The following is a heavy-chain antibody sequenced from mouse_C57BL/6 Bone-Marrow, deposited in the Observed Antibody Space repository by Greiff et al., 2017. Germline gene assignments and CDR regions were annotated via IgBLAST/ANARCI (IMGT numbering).Heavy chain of an antibody. D-gene: IGHD6-1*01. V-gene: IGHV1-55*01. J-gene: IGHJ3*01. CDR3: AREPPWFAD. Sequence: QVQLQQPGAELVKPGASVKMSCKASGYTFTSYWITWVKQRHGQGLEWIGDIYPGSGSTNYNEKFKSKATLNVATSSSTAYMQLSSLTSEDSAVLYCAREPPWFADWGQGTLVTVSA. CDR1: GYTFTSYW. CDR2: IYPGSGST.